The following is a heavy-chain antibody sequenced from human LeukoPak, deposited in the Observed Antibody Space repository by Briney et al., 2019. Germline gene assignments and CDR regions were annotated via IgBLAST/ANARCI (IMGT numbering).Heavy chain of an antibody. Sequence: GASVKVSCKVCGYTLTELSMHWVRQAPGKGVGWMGGSDREDGETIYAQKFQGRVTMSEDTSTDTAYMELSSLRSEDTAVYYCATDVFGAYGDYHIYRGLNYWGQGTLVTVSS. D-gene: IGHD4-17*01. J-gene: IGHJ4*02. V-gene: IGHV1-24*01. CDR2: SDREDGET. CDR1: GYTLTELS. CDR3: ATDVFGAYGDYHIYRGLNY.